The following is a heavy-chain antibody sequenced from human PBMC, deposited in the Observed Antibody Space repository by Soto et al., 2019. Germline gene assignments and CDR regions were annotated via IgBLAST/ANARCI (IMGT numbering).Heavy chain of an antibody. CDR2: ISWNSGSI. Sequence: EVQLVESGGGLVQPGRSLRLSCAASGFTFDDYAMHWVRQAPGKGLEWVSGISWNSGSIGYADSVKGRFTISRDKAKNSLYLQMNSLRAEDTALYYCAKGGDSDYYYGMDVWGQGTTVTVSS. V-gene: IGHV3-9*01. J-gene: IGHJ6*02. D-gene: IGHD3-10*01. CDR1: GFTFDDYA. CDR3: AKGGDSDYYYGMDV.